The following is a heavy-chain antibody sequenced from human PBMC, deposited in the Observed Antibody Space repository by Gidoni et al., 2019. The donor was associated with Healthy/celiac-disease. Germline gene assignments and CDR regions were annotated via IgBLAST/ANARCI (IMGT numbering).Heavy chain of an antibody. D-gene: IGHD2-2*02. J-gene: IGHJ5*02. CDR3: ARAYIVVVPAAIISSWFDP. CDR1: GGSFSGYY. Sequence: QVQLQQWGAGLLKPSETLSLTCAVHGGSFSGYYWSWIRQPPGKGLEWIGEINHSGSTNYNPSIKSRVTISVDTSKNQFSLKLSSVTAADTAVYYCARAYIVVVPAAIISSWFDPWGQGTLVTVSS. CDR2: INHSGST. V-gene: IGHV4-34*01.